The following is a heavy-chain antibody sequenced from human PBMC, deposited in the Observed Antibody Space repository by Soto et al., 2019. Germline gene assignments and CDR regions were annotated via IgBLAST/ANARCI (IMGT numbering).Heavy chain of an antibody. CDR3: AKGSYSGSYRGILLFDY. J-gene: IGHJ4*02. Sequence: LSLSCAASGFNFSSYAMHWVRQAPGKGLEWVAVISYDGGKKYYADSVKGRFTISRDNSKNTLYVQMDSLRVEDTAVYYCAKGSYSGSYRGILLFDYWGQGTLVTVSS. D-gene: IGHD1-26*01. CDR2: ISYDGGKK. V-gene: IGHV3-30*04. CDR1: GFNFSSYA.